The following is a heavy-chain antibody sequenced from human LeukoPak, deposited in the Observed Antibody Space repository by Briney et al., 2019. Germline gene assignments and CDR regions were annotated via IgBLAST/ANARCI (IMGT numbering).Heavy chain of an antibody. Sequence: SVKVSCKASGGTFSSYAISWVRQAPGQGLEWMGGIIPIFGTANYAQKFQGRVTITADESTSTAYMELSSLRSEDTAVYYCARGRERGSSSSFTDYWGQGTLVTVSS. CDR1: GGTFSSYA. V-gene: IGHV1-69*01. CDR3: ARGRERGSSSSFTDY. CDR2: IIPIFGTA. D-gene: IGHD6-6*01. J-gene: IGHJ4*02.